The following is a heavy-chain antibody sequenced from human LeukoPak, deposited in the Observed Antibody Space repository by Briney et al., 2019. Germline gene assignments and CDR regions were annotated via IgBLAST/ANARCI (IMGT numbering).Heavy chain of an antibody. J-gene: IGHJ3*02. V-gene: IGHV5-51*01. D-gene: IGHD3-22*01. CDR1: GYSFTSDW. CDR3: ATPPIDSSGYYYAFDI. CDR2: IYPGDSDT. Sequence: GESLKISCKGSGYSFTSDWIGWVRQMPGKGLEWMGIIYPGDSDTRYSPSFQGQVTISADKSISTAYLQWSSLKASDTAMYYCATPPIDSSGYYYAFDIWGQGTMVTVSS.